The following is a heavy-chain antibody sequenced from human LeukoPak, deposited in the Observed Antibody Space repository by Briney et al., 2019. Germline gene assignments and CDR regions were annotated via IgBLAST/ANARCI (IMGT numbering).Heavy chain of an antibody. Sequence: GGSLRLSCAASGFTFSSYAMSWVRQAPGKGLEWVSGISGSGGSTYHADSVKGRFTISRDNSNNTLYLQMNSLRAEDTAVYYCAKDASSRSYFDCWGQGTLVTVSS. J-gene: IGHJ4*02. CDR3: AKDASSRSYFDC. CDR2: ISGSGGST. CDR1: GFTFSSYA. V-gene: IGHV3-23*01. D-gene: IGHD2-2*01.